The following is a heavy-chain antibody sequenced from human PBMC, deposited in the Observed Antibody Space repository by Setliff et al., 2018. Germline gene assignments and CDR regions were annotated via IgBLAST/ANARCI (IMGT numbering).Heavy chain of an antibody. V-gene: IGHV1-69*05. CDR2: TIPLFGTT. CDR3: AREGVDTRSSTDYRYYMDV. Sequence: SVKVSCKASGGTFSNYGVSWVRQAPGQGLEWMGGTIPLFGTTDYAQKFHGRVTIITDESTSTAYMELSRLTSDDTAVYYCAREGVDTRSSTDYRYYMDVWGQGTTVTVSS. D-gene: IGHD2-15*01. J-gene: IGHJ6*03. CDR1: GGTFSNYG.